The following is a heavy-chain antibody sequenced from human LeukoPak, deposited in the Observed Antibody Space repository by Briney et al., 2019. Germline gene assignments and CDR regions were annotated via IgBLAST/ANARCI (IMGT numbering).Heavy chain of an antibody. Sequence: GGSLRLSCAASGFTFSGYAIRWVRQPPGKGLEWVSSIRGSGGRTYYADSVKGRFTISRDNSKNTLYLQMNSLRAEDTALYYCAKGTMVTTYNWDHWGQGTLVTVSS. CDR3: AKGTMVTTYNWDH. CDR1: GFTFSGYA. CDR2: IRGSGGRT. V-gene: IGHV3-23*01. D-gene: IGHD4-17*01. J-gene: IGHJ4*02.